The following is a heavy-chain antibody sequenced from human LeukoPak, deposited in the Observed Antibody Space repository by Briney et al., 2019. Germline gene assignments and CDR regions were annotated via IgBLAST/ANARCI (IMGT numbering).Heavy chain of an antibody. D-gene: IGHD2-15*01. V-gene: IGHV3-7*01. CDR2: IKQDGREK. J-gene: IGHJ3*02. CDR3: AREGFAAASDI. Sequence: GGSLRLSCVASELTFSSYWMRWVRQAPGKGLEWVANIKQDGREKNYVDSVKGRFSISRDDAKNSLYLQMNSLRAEDTAVYYCAREGFAAASDIWGQGTMVTVSS. CDR1: ELTFSSYW.